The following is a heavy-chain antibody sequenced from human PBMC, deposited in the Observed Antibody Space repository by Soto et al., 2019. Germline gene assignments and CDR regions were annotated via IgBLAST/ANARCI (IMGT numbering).Heavy chain of an antibody. J-gene: IGHJ4*02. CDR1: GYTFPNYD. CDR2: MNPNTGNT. CDR3: ARLKDCSSTSCLDY. Sequence: ASVKVSCKASGYTFPNYDINWVRQATGQGLEWMGWMNPNTGNTGYPQKFQGRLTMTRNTSISTAYMKLSSVTAADTAVYYCARLKDCSSTSCLDYWGQGTLVTVSS. V-gene: IGHV1-8*01. D-gene: IGHD2-2*01.